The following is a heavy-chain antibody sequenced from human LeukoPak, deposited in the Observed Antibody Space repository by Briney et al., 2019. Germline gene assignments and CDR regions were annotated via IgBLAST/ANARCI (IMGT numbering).Heavy chain of an antibody. V-gene: IGHV3-30*03. CDR1: GFTFSSYG. CDR2: ISYDGSNK. Sequence: GGSLRLSCVASGFTFSSYGMHWVRQAPGKGLEWVAVISYDGSNKYYADSVKGRFTISRDNSKNTLYLQMNSLRAEDTAVYYCARGDYAAYFDYWGQGTLVTVSS. D-gene: IGHD4-17*01. J-gene: IGHJ4*02. CDR3: ARGDYAAYFDY.